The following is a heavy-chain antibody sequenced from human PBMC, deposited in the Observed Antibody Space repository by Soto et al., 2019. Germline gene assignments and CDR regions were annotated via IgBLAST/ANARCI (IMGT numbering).Heavy chain of an antibody. Sequence: WSLRLSCAVSGFTVSSNYMSWVRQAPGKGLEWVSLIYRGGGTYYADSVKGRFTISRDNSKNTLYLQMNSLRAEDTAVYYCARGGDTSFDYWGQGTLVTV. CDR2: IYRGGGT. V-gene: IGHV3-53*01. D-gene: IGHD1-26*01. CDR1: GFTVSSNY. J-gene: IGHJ4*02. CDR3: ARGGDTSFDY.